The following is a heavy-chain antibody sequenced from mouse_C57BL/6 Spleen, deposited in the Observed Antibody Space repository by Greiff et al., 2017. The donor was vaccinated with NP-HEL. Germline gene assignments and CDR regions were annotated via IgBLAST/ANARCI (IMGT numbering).Heavy chain of an antibody. CDR3: ARGTGTGYYAMDY. J-gene: IGHJ4*01. Sequence: VQLQQSGPELVKPGASVKISCKASGYTFTDYYMNWVKQSHGKSLEWIGDINPNNGGTSYNQKFKGKATLTVDKSSSTAYMELRSLTSEDSAVYYCARGTGTGYYAMDYWGQGTSVTVSS. D-gene: IGHD4-1*01. CDR2: INPNNGGT. CDR1: GYTFTDYY. V-gene: IGHV1-26*01.